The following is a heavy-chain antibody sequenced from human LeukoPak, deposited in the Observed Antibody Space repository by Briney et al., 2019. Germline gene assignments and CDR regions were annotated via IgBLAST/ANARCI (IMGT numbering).Heavy chain of an antibody. CDR3: ARRPVNAYSFDS. D-gene: IGHD3-16*01. V-gene: IGHV3-53*01. J-gene: IGHJ4*02. CDR1: GFTVSDNY. Sequence: GGSLRLFCAASGFTVSDNYLSWVRQAPGKGLQWVSFINSGGYTSYADSVKGRFTISRDNSKNTLYLQLNNLRADDTAVYYCARRPVNAYSFDSWGQGTLVTVSS. CDR2: INSGGYT.